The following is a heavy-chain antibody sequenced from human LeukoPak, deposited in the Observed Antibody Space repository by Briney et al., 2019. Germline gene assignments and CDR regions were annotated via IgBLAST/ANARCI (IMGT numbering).Heavy chain of an antibody. CDR1: GFTVSSNY. J-gene: IGHJ3*02. CDR2: IYSGGST. CDR3: AKEGHEYYDFWRGDYGLAFDI. D-gene: IGHD3-3*01. Sequence: GGSLRLSCAASGFTVSSNYMSWVRQAPGKGLEWVSVIYSGGSTYYADSVKGRFTISRDNSKNPLYLQMNSLRAEDTAVYYCAKEGHEYYDFWRGDYGLAFDIWGQGTMVTVSS. V-gene: IGHV3-53*01.